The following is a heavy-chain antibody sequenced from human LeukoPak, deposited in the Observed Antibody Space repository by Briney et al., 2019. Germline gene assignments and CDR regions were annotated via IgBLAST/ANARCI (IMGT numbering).Heavy chain of an antibody. CDR1: AFTFSNYW. J-gene: IGHJ4*02. CDR2: IKEDGSEI. D-gene: IGHD4-23*01. V-gene: IGHV3-7*01. Sequence: PGGSLRLSCAASAFTFSNYWMSWVRQAPGKGLEWVANIKEDGSEINYVDSVKGRFTISRDNPKNSLYLQMNSLTVDDTAVYYCGRDLGYSSFGYRGQGTLVTVSP. CDR3: GRDLGYSSFGY.